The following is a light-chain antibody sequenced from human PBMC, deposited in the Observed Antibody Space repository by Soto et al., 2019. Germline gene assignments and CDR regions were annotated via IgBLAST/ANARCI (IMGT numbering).Light chain of an antibody. J-gene: IGKJ1*01. CDR1: QSLSVSY. CDR2: STS. Sequence: PGDIATPSCRASQSLSVSYIAWYQQKPGQAPRLLIYSTSTRAAGIPDRFTGRGSGTHFTLAISRLEPEDFAVYYCHQFGDSPQTFGQGTKVDIK. V-gene: IGKV3-20*01. CDR3: HQFGDSPQT.